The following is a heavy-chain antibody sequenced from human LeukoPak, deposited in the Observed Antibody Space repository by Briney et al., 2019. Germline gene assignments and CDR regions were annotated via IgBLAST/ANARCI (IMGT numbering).Heavy chain of an antibody. Sequence: GESLKISCKGSGYSFTSYWIGWVRQMPGKGLEWMRIIYPGDSDTRYSPSFQGQVTISADKSISTAYLQWSSLKASDTAMYYCAKIRITMVRGVIQNDAFDIWGQGTMVTVSS. V-gene: IGHV5-51*01. D-gene: IGHD3-10*01. CDR1: GYSFTSYW. J-gene: IGHJ3*02. CDR3: AKIRITMVRGVIQNDAFDI. CDR2: IYPGDSDT.